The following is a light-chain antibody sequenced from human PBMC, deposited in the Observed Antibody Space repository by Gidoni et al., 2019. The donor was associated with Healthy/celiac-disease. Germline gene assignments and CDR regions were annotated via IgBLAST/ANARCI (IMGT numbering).Light chain of an antibody. J-gene: IGKJ2*01. V-gene: IGKV2-40*01. CDR2: TLA. CDR1: QSLLERDEGNTY. Sequence: DIVMTPTPLSLPVTPGEPASISCRSSQSLLERDEGNTYLDWYLQKPGQSPPLLIYTLAYRASGVPDRCSGSGSGSDFTLKISRVEAEDVVVNYCRQRIECPSYTFGQGTKLEIK. CDR3: RQRIECPSYT.